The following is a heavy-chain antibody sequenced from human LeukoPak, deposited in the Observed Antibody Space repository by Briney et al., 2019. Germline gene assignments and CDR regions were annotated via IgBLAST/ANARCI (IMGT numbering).Heavy chain of an antibody. Sequence: GGSLRLSCAASGFTFSNYWLHWVRQAPGKGLEWVSAISGSGGSTYYADSVKGRFTISRDNSKNTLYLQMNSLRAEDTAVYYCAKASSSITMIVVVITPYFDYWGQGTLVTVSS. CDR3: AKASSSITMIVVVITPYFDY. CDR1: GFTFSNYW. D-gene: IGHD3-22*01. J-gene: IGHJ4*02. CDR2: ISGSGGST. V-gene: IGHV3-23*01.